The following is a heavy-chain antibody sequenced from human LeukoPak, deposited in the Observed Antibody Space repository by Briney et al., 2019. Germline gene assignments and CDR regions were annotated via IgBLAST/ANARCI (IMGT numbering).Heavy chain of an antibody. CDR3: ARDPYNGGYGASYYYYMDV. CDR2: ISYDGSK. J-gene: IGHJ6*03. D-gene: IGHD1-26*01. CDR1: GFTFSSYG. V-gene: IGHV3-30*03. Sequence: PGGSLRLSCAASGFTFSSYGMHWVRQAPGKGLEWVAVISYDGSKYYADSVKGRFTISRDNSKNTLYLQMNSLRAEDTAIYYCARDPYNGGYGASYYYYMDVWGKGTTVTISS.